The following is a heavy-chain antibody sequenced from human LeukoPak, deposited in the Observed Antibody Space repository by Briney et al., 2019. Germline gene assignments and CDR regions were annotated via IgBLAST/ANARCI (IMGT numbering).Heavy chain of an antibody. Sequence: GGSLRLSCTASGFTFGDYAMSWVRQAPGKGLEWVGFIRSKAYGGTTEYAASVKGRFTISRDDSKSIAYLQMNSLKTEDTAVYYCTRGRGYGLYWGQGTLVTVSS. V-gene: IGHV3-49*04. D-gene: IGHD5-12*01. CDR2: IRSKAYGGTT. CDR1: GFTFGDYA. CDR3: TRGRGYGLY. J-gene: IGHJ4*02.